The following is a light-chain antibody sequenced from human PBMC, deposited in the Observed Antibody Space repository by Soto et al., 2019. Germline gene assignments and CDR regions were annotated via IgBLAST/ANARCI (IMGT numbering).Light chain of an antibody. Sequence: QSVLTQPASVSGSPGQSITISCTGTGSDVGGYNYVSWYQQHPGKAPKLMIYDVSNRPSGVSNRFSGSKSGNTASLTISGLQAEDEADYYCSSYRSSSALGVFGGGTKLTVL. CDR3: SSYRSSSALGV. CDR2: DVS. J-gene: IGLJ2*01. V-gene: IGLV2-14*01. CDR1: GSDVGGYNY.